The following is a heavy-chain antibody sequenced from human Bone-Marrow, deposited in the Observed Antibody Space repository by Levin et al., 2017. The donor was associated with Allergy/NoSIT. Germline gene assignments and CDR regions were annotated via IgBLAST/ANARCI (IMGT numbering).Heavy chain of an antibody. Sequence: PSPTLSLPYNVSGGSIHSGDSYWSWIRQPPGKGLEWIGYIYYSGSTYYNPSLKSRITISIDTSKSQFSLQLSSVTAADTAVYYCARLSLTFYDILTGYYSPIGTFDYWGQGSLVTVSS. J-gene: IGHJ4*02. CDR1: GGSIHSGDSY. D-gene: IGHD3-9*01. CDR3: ARLSLTFYDILTGYYSPIGTFDY. V-gene: IGHV4-30-4*01. CDR2: IYYSGST.